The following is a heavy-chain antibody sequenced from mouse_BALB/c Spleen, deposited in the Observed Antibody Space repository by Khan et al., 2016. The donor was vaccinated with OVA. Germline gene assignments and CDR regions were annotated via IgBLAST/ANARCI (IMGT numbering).Heavy chain of an antibody. Sequence: QVQLKQSGAELAKPGASVKMSCKASGYTFTTYWILWVKQRPGQGLEWIGYINPTFGYTDNNEKFKDKATLTADKSSSTAYMQLSSLTSEDSAVYYGTRDEIDYWGQGTTLTVSS. V-gene: IGHV1-7*01. CDR1: GYTFTTYW. CDR3: TRDEIDY. J-gene: IGHJ2*01. CDR2: INPTFGYT.